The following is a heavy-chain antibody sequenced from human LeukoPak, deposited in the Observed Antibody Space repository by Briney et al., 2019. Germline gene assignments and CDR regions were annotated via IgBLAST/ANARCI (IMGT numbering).Heavy chain of an antibody. CDR3: ASTFEGYYYYYYMDV. V-gene: IGHV1-69*13. J-gene: IGHJ6*03. CDR2: IIPIFGTA. D-gene: IGHD3-9*01. CDR1: GGTFSSYA. Sequence: SVKVSYKASGGTFSSYAISWVRQAPGQGLEWMGGIIPIFGTANYAQKFQGRVTITADESTSTAYMELSSLRSEDTAVYYCASTFEGYYYYYYMDVWGKGTTVTVSS.